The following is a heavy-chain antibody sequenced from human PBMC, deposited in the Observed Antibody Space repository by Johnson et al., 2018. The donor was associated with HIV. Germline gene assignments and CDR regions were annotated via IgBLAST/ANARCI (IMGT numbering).Heavy chain of an antibody. CDR2: ISYDGSNK. D-gene: IGHD3-3*01. Sequence: QVQLVESGGGVVQPGRSLRLSCAASGFTFSSYAMHWVRQAPGKGLEWVAVISYDGSNKYYADSVNGRFTISRDNSKNTLYLQMNSLRAEDTAVYYCTKGRIFGVVMEAFDIWGQGTMVTVSS. J-gene: IGHJ3*02. CDR1: GFTFSSYA. CDR3: TKGRIFGVVMEAFDI. V-gene: IGHV3-30-3*01.